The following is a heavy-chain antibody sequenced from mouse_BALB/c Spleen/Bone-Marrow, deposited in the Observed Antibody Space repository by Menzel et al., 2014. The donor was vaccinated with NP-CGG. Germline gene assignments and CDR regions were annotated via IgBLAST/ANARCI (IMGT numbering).Heavy chain of an antibody. Sequence: VQLQQSGAELVKPGASVKLSCTGSGFNIKDTFMHWVKQRPEQGLEWIGRIDPANGNTKYDPKFQGKATITADTSSNTAYLQLTSLTSEDTAGYYCTRGEDYWGQGTTLSLSS. V-gene: IGHV14-3*02. CDR3: TRGEDY. CDR2: IDPANGNT. J-gene: IGHJ2*01. CDR1: GFNIKDTF.